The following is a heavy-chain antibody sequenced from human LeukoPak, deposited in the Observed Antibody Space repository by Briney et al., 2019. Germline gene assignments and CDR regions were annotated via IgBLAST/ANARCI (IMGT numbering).Heavy chain of an antibody. CDR2: IYYSGST. CDR1: GGSISSGDYY. CDR3: ARGLGSYYSNWFDP. Sequence: PSQTLSLTCTVSGGSISSGDYYWSWIRQPPGKGLEWIGYIYYSGSTYYHPSLKSRVTISVDTSKNQFSLKLSSVTAADTAVYYCARGLGSYYSNWFDPWGQGTLVTVSS. D-gene: IGHD3-10*01. V-gene: IGHV4-30-4*01. J-gene: IGHJ5*02.